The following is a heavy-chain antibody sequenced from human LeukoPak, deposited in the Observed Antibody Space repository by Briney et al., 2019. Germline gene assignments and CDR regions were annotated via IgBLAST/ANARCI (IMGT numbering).Heavy chain of an antibody. V-gene: IGHV1-46*01. D-gene: IGHD3-3*01. Sequence: ASVKVSCKASGYTFTSYYMHWARQAPGQGLEWMGIINPSGGSTSYAQKFQGRVTMTRDMSTSTVYMELSSLRSEDTAVYYCARILTYYDFWSGPDAFDIWGQGTMVTVSS. CDR3: ARILTYYDFWSGPDAFDI. CDR2: INPSGGST. J-gene: IGHJ3*02. CDR1: GYTFTSYY.